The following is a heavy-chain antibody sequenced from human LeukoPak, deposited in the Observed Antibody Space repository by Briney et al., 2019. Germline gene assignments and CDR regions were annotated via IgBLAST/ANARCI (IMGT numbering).Heavy chain of an antibody. V-gene: IGHV3-21*01. CDR1: GFTFSSYS. Sequence: PGGSLRLSCAASGFTFSSYSMSWVRQAPGKGLEWVSSITSTSDYIYYADSVKGRFTISRDNAKNSLYLQMNSLRAEDTAVYYCARDTRQWLVEGLDYWGQGTLVTVSS. J-gene: IGHJ4*02. CDR2: ITSTSDYI. D-gene: IGHD6-19*01. CDR3: ARDTRQWLVEGLDY.